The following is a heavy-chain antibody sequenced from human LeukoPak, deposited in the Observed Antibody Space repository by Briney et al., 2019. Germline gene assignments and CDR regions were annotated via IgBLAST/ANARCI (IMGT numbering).Heavy chain of an antibody. CDR2: ITPIFDTA. CDR1: GGTFSRFT. CDR3: AREWGLESSGYYYAY. J-gene: IGHJ4*02. D-gene: IGHD3-22*01. Sequence: SVKVSCKASGGTFSRFTISWVRQAPGQGFEWMGGITPIFDTANFAQKFQGRVSITADGSTSTAFMELSSLRSEDTAVYYCAREWGLESSGYYYAYWGQGTLVTVSS. V-gene: IGHV1-69*01.